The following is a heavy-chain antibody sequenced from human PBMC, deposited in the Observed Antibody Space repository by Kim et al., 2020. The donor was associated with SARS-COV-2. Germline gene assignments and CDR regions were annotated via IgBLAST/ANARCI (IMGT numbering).Heavy chain of an antibody. J-gene: IGHJ1*01. V-gene: IGHV3-23*01. CDR3: AKTSSTFKFPT. Sequence: YPDAGKGQFTISRKNSKNTLYLQMNSTRAQDTAIYYCAKTSSTFKFPTWGQGTLVTVSS. D-gene: IGHD2-21*01.